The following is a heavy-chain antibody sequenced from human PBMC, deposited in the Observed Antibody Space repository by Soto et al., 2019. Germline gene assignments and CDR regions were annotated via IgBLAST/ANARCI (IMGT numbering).Heavy chain of an antibody. CDR1: GFTFSSYA. V-gene: IGHV3-64D*06. CDR3: VKALFVVVTRYYSGMDV. CDR2: ISSNGGST. D-gene: IGHD2-21*02. Sequence: PGGSLRLSCSASGFTFSSYAMHWVRQAPGKGLEYVSAISSNGGSTYYADSVEGRFTISRDNSKNTLYLQMSSLRAEDTAVYYCVKALFVVVTRYYSGMDVWGQGTTVTVSS. J-gene: IGHJ6*02.